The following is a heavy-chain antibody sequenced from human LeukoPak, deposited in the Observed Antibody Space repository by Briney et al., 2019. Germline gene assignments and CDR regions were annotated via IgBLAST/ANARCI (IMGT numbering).Heavy chain of an antibody. V-gene: IGHV4-39*01. CDR3: ARHGTIAAAGTELDY. CDR2: IYYSGST. CDR1: GGSISSSSYY. D-gene: IGHD6-13*01. Sequence: SETLSLTCTVSGGSISSSSYYWGWIRQPPGKGLEWIGSIYYSGSTYYNPSLKSRVTISVDTSKNQFSLKLSSVTAADTAVYYCARHGTIAAAGTELDYWGQGTLVTVSS. J-gene: IGHJ4*02.